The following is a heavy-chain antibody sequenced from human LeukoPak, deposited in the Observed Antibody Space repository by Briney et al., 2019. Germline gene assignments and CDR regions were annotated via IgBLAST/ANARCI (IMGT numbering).Heavy chain of an antibody. J-gene: IGHJ3*02. D-gene: IGHD3-10*01. CDR2: ISAYNGNT. CDR1: GYTFTSYG. Sequence: SVKVSCKASGYTFTSYGISRVRQAPGQGLEWMGWISAYNGNTNYAQKLQGRVTMTTDTSTSTAYMELRSLRSDDTAVYYCARFRRDSMVRSDAFDIWGQGTMVTVSS. V-gene: IGHV1-18*01. CDR3: ARFRRDSMVRSDAFDI.